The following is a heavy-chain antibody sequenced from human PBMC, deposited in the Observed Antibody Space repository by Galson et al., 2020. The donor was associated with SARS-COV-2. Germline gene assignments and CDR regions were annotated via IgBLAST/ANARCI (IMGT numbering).Heavy chain of an antibody. CDR3: ANSLVDVFDY. V-gene: IGHV3-30*02. CDR1: GFTFSSYG. Sequence: GESLKISCAASGFTFSSYGMHWVRQAPGKGLEWVAFIRYDGSNKYYADSVKGRFTISRDNSKNTLYLQMNSLRAEDTAVYYCANSLVDVFDYWGQGTLVTVSS. D-gene: IGHD6-6*01. CDR2: IRYDGSNK. J-gene: IGHJ4*02.